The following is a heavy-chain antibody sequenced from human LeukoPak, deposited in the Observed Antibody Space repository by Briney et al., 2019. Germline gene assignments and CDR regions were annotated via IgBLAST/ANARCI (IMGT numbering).Heavy chain of an antibody. D-gene: IGHD6-13*01. Sequence: GASVKVSCKASGYTFTSYGISWVRQAPGQGLEWMGWISAYNGNTNYAQKLQGRVTMTTDTSTSTAYMELRSLRSDDTAVYYCARRGPYDSSWYSEDFDYWGQGTLVTLSS. CDR2: ISAYNGNT. CDR1: GYTFTSYG. CDR3: ARRGPYDSSWYSEDFDY. J-gene: IGHJ4*02. V-gene: IGHV1-18*01.